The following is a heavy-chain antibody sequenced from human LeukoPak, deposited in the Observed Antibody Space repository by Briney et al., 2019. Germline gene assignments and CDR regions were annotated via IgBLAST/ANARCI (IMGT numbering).Heavy chain of an antibody. D-gene: IGHD1-26*01. CDR3: ARELWEYSGSNLASY. CDR2: IWYDGSNK. CDR1: GFTFSSYG. Sequence: GRSLRLTCAASGFTFSSYGMHWVRQAPGKGLEWVAVIWYDGSNKYYADSVKGRFTISRDNSKNTLYLQMNSLRAEDTAVYYCARELWEYSGSNLASYWGQGTLVNVSS. J-gene: IGHJ4*02. V-gene: IGHV3-33*01.